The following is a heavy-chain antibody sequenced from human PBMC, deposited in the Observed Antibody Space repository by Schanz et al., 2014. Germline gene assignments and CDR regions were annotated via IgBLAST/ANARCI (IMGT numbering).Heavy chain of an antibody. J-gene: IGHJ6*02. Sequence: EVQLLESGGALEQPGGSLRLSCAASGITFSDYAMSWVRQAPGKGLEWVSTIASGGSHTFYADSVTGRFTISRDNSKNTLHLQMNSLRVEDTAVYYCAKDDTQVNGMDVWGQGTTVTVSS. CDR1: GITFSDYA. V-gene: IGHV3-23*01. CDR2: IASGGSHT. CDR3: AKDDTQVNGMDV.